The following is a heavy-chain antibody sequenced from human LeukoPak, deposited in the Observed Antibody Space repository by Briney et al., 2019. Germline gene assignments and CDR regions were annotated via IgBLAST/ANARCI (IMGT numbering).Heavy chain of an antibody. D-gene: IGHD5-18*01. Sequence: PGGSLRLSCATSGFTFSIYTVNWVRQAPGKGLEWVSSISGSNTYIYYADSVKGRFTISRDNAKNSLYLQMNSLRAEDTAVYYCARGETRGYSYGEGGDYWGQGTLVTVSS. V-gene: IGHV3-21*01. J-gene: IGHJ4*02. CDR2: ISGSNTYI. CDR3: ARGETRGYSYGEGGDY. CDR1: GFTFSIYT.